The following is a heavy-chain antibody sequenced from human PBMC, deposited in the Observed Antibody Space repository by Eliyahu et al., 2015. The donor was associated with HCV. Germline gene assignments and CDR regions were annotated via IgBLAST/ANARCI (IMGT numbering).Heavy chain of an antibody. D-gene: IGHD3-3*01. CDR3: AKELRFLEWFFPVFDI. V-gene: IGHV3-30*02. J-gene: IGHJ3*02. CDR1: GFTFSXYG. Sequence: QVQLVESGGGVVQPGGSLXLSCAASGFTFSXYGMHWVRQAPGKGLEWVAFXRYDGSNKYYADSVKGRFTISRDNSKNTLYLQMNSLRAEDTAVYYCAKELRFLEWFFPVFDIWGQGTMVTVSS. CDR2: XRYDGSNK.